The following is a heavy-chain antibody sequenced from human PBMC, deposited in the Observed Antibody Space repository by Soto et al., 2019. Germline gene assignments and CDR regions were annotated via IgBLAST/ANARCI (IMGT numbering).Heavy chain of an antibody. CDR2: INPSGGST. Sequence: ASVKVSCKASGYTFTSYYMHWVRQAPGQGLEWMGIINPSGGSTSYAQKFQGRVTMTRDTSTSTVYMELSSLRSEDTAVYYCARDRCTNGVCYTATYYFDYWGQGTLVTVS. V-gene: IGHV1-46*03. D-gene: IGHD2-8*01. CDR3: ARDRCTNGVCYTATYYFDY. CDR1: GYTFTSYY. J-gene: IGHJ4*02.